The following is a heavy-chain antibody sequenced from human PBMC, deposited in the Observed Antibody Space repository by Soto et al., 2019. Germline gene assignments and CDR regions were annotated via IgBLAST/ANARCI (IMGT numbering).Heavy chain of an antibody. CDR2: INHSGST. Sequence: QVQLQQWGAGLLKPSETLSLTCAVYGGSFSGYYWSWIRQPPGKGLEWIGEINHSGSTNYNPSLKSRGTISVDTSKNQFSLKLSYVTAADTAVYYCARPRRYKMVRGAKSAFDIWGQGTMVTVSS. J-gene: IGHJ3*02. V-gene: IGHV4-34*01. CDR1: GGSFSGYY. CDR3: ARPRRYKMVRGAKSAFDI. D-gene: IGHD3-10*01.